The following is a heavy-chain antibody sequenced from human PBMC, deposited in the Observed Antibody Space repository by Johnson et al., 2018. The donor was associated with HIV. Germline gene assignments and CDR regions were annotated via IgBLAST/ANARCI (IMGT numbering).Heavy chain of an antibody. J-gene: IGHJ3*02. Sequence: VQLVESGGGVVQPGRSLRLSCAASGFTFSSYAMHWVRQATGKGLEWVSAIGTAGDTYYPGSVKGRFTISRENAKNSLYLQMNSLRAEDTAVYYCAKERSGSYSGADAFDIWGQGTMVTVSS. D-gene: IGHD1-26*01. CDR3: AKERSGSYSGADAFDI. CDR1: GFTFSSYA. CDR2: IGTAGDT. V-gene: IGHV3-13*01.